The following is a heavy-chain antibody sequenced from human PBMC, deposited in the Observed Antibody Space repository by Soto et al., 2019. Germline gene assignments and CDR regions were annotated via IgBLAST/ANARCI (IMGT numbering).Heavy chain of an antibody. J-gene: IGHJ3*02. CDR1: GYTFTRYY. D-gene: IGHD6-19*01. CDR3: ARDLGSGWYAFDI. CDR2: IIPIFGTA. Sequence: ASVKVSCKGSGYTFTRYYMHWVRQAPGQGLEWMGGIIPIFGTANYAQKFQGRVTITADESTSTAYMELSSLRSEDTAVYYCARDLGSGWYAFDIWGQGTMVTVS. V-gene: IGHV1-69*13.